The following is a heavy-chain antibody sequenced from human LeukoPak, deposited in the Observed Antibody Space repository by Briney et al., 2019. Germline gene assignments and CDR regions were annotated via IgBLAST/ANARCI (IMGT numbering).Heavy chain of an antibody. V-gene: IGHV3-64*01. Sequence: GGSLRLSCAASGFVFNSHSMHWVRQAPGKGLECVSAISGNGGSTYYANSVKGRFTISRDNSKNTLCLQMGSLRGEDTALYYCAREEPAGSTDYWGQGTLVAVSS. CDR2: ISGNGGST. CDR3: AREEPAGSTDY. D-gene: IGHD1-14*01. CDR1: GFVFNSHS. J-gene: IGHJ4*02.